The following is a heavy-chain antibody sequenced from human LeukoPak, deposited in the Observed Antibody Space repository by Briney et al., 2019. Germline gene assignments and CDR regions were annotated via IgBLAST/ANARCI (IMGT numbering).Heavy chain of an antibody. Sequence: PGGSLRLSCAVSGFTFSSYSMNWARQAPGKGLEWISYIRSNSDAIYYADSVKGRFTISRDNAKNSLYLQMNSLRAEDTAVYYCARDLGHYGSGSPYWGRGTLVTVSS. J-gene: IGHJ4*02. V-gene: IGHV3-48*04. CDR2: IRSNSDAI. D-gene: IGHD3-10*01. CDR3: ARDLGHYGSGSPY. CDR1: GFTFSSYS.